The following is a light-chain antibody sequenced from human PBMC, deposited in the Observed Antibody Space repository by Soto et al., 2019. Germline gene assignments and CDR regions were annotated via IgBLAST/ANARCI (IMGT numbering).Light chain of an antibody. J-gene: IGKJ4*01. CDR2: DAS. CDR3: QQYNNLPLT. CDR1: QDISNS. V-gene: IGKV1-33*01. Sequence: DNQMTQSPSSLSASVGDRVTIACQASQDISNSLNWYQQRPGKAPNLLIYDASNLETGVPSRFSGSGSGTHFTLTISSLQPEDIATYHCQQYNNLPLTFGGGTKVDIK.